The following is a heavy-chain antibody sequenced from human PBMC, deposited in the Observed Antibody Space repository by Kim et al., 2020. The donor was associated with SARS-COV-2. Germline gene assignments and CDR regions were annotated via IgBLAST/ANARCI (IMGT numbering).Heavy chain of an antibody. CDR1: GGSFSGYY. CDR3: ARGRVYYGSGNKNWFDP. J-gene: IGHJ5*02. D-gene: IGHD3-10*01. V-gene: IGHV4-34*01. Sequence: SETLSLTCAVYGGSFSGYYWSWIRQPPGKGLEWIGEINHSGSTNYNPSLKSRVTISVDTSKNQFSLKLSSVTAADTAVYYCARGRVYYGSGNKNWFDPWGQGTLVTVSS. CDR2: INHSGST.